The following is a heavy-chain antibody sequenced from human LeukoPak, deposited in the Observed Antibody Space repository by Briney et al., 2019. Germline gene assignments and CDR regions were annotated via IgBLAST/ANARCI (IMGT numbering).Heavy chain of an antibody. J-gene: IGHJ4*02. CDR1: GYSFTSYW. Sequence: GKSLKISCKGSGYSFTSYWIGWVRQMPGKALEWMGIIYPGDSDTRYSPSFQGQVTISADKSISTAYLQWSSLKASETAMYYCARHLFAYCGGDCYSAIGYWGQGTLVTVSS. CDR3: ARHLFAYCGGDCYSAIGY. D-gene: IGHD2-21*02. V-gene: IGHV5-51*01. CDR2: IYPGDSDT.